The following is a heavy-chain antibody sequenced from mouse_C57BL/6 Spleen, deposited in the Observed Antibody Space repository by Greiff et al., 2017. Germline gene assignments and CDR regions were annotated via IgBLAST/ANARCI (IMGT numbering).Heavy chain of an antibody. J-gene: IGHJ3*01. CDR1: GYAFSSSW. CDR2: IYPGDGDT. V-gene: IGHV1-82*01. D-gene: IGHD1-1*01. Sequence: VQLQQSGPELVKPGASVTISCKASGYAFSSSWMNWVKQRPGKGLEWIGRIYPGDGDTNYNGKFKGKATLTADKSSSTAYMQLSSLTSEDSAVYFCASYYYGSSIFAYWGQGTLVTVSA. CDR3: ASYYYGSSIFAY.